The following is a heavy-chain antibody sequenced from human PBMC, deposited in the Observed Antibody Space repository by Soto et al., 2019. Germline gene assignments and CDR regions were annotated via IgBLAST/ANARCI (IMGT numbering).Heavy chain of an antibody. CDR3: AKDASRTSGWYYFDY. CDR1: GFTFSILA. Sequence: EVQLLESGGGLVQPGGSLRLSCAASGFTFSILAMGWVRQAPGKGLEWVSVIDYTGDTTYYTDSVKGRFIISRDNSKKMLYLQMNSLRAEDTAVYYCAKDASRTSGWYYFDYWGQGALVTVSS. CDR2: IDYTGDTT. J-gene: IGHJ4*02. D-gene: IGHD6-19*01. V-gene: IGHV3-23*01.